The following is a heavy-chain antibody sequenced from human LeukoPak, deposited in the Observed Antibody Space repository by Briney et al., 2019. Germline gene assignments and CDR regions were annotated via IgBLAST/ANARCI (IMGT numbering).Heavy chain of an antibody. CDR1: GFTFSSYA. D-gene: IGHD3-22*01. V-gene: IGHV3-23*01. Sequence: GGSLRLSCAASGFTFSSYAMSWVRQAPGKGLEWVSAISGSGGSTYYADSVKGRFTISRDNAKNSLYLQMNSLRAEDTAVYYCARDSNVRDYYGSPSDYWGQGTLVTVSS. CDR3: ARDSNVRDYYGSPSDY. J-gene: IGHJ4*02. CDR2: ISGSGGST.